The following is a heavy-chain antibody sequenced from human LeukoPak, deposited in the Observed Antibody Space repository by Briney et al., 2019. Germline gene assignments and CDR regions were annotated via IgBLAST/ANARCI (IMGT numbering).Heavy chain of an antibody. V-gene: IGHV1-69*04. D-gene: IGHD6-13*01. CDR2: IIPILGIA. Sequence: ASVKVSCKASGGTFSSYAISWVRQAPGQGLEWMGRIIPILGIANYAQKFQGRVTITADKSTSTAYMELSSLRSEDTAVYYCARADSSHGMDVWGQGTTVTVSS. CDR3: ARADSSHGMDV. CDR1: GGTFSSYA. J-gene: IGHJ6*02.